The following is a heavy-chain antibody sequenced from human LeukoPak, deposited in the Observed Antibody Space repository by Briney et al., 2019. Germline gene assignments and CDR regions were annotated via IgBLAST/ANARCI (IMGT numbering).Heavy chain of an antibody. D-gene: IGHD6-19*01. CDR1: GYTFTSYD. V-gene: IGHV1-8*01. CDR3: ARGTSGWYQYYYYYMDV. J-gene: IGHJ6*03. CDR2: MNPNSGNT. Sequence: ASVKVSCKASGYTFTSYDINWVRQATGQGLEWMGWMNPNSGNTGYAQKFQGRVTMTRNTSISTAYMELSGLRSEDTAVYYCARGTSGWYQYYYYYMDVWGKGTTVTVSS.